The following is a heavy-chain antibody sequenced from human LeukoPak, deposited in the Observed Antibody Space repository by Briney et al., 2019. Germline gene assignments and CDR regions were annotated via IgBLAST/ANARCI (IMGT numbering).Heavy chain of an antibody. V-gene: IGHV3-74*01. Sequence: GGSLRLSCAASGFTFSNYWIHWFRQAPGKGLVWVSRINTDGSITSYADSVKGRFTISRDNAKSTLYLQMNSLRAEDTAVYYCASDLTGYSDYWGQGTLVTVSS. D-gene: IGHD1-14*01. CDR3: ASDLTGYSDY. J-gene: IGHJ4*02. CDR1: GFTFSNYW. CDR2: INTDGSIT.